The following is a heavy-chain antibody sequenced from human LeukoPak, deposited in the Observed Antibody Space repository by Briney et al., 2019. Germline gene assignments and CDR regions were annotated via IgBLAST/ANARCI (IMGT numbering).Heavy chain of an antibody. V-gene: IGHV4-61*01. J-gene: IGHJ6*03. Sequence: SETLSLTCTVSGGSVSSGSYYWSWIRQPPGKGLEWIGHIYYSGSTNYNPSLKSRVTISVDTSKNQFSLKLSSVTAADTAVYYCARGSKAYYYYYMDVWGKGTTVTVSS. CDR3: ARGSKAYYYYYMDV. CDR1: GGSVSSGSYY. CDR2: IYYSGST.